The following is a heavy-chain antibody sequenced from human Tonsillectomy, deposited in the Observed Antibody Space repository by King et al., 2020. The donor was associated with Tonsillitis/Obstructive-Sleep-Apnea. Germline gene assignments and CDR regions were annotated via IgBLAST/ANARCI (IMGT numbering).Heavy chain of an antibody. D-gene: IGHD1-26*01. Sequence: QLQESGPGLVKPSETLSLTCTVSGGSISSSSYYWCLIRQPPGEGLEWIGSVYYSGSTYYNPSRRSRVTVSVDTSKNQSSLKLSSVTAAVTAVYYCAGLPRSASYSFYYWGQGTLVTVSS. CDR1: GGSISSSSYY. CDR3: AGLPRSASYSFYY. CDR2: VYYSGST. V-gene: IGHV4-39*01. J-gene: IGHJ4*02.